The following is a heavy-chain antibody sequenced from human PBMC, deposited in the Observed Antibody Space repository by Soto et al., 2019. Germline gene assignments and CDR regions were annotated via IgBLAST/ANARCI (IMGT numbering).Heavy chain of an antibody. V-gene: IGHV3-11*01. D-gene: IGHD5-18*01. CDR1: GFTFSDDY. CDR3: ARASSPRDPWLDY. J-gene: IGHJ4*02. Sequence: PVVSLRLSCVASGFTFSDDYMSWSRQAPGKGLEWVSYISSSGGTIYYADSVKGRFTISRDNAKNSLFLQMNSLRADDTAVYYCARASSPRDPWLDYWGQGTLVTVSS. CDR2: ISSSGGTI.